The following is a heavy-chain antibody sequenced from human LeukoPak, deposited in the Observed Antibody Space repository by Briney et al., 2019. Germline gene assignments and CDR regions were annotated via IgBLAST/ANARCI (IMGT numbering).Heavy chain of an antibody. CDR2: ISYDGSNK. V-gene: IGHV3-30*04. J-gene: IGHJ4*02. Sequence: GRSLRLSCAASGFTFSNYAMHWVRQAPGKGLEWVAVISYDGSNKYYVDSVKGRFTISRDNSKNTLYLQMNSLRAEDTAVYYCAKDLQSGFDYWGQGTLVTVSS. CDR3: AKDLQSGFDY. D-gene: IGHD2-15*01. CDR1: GFTFSNYA.